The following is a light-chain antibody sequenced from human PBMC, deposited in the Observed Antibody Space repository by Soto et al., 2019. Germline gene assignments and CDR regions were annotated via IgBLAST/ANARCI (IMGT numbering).Light chain of an antibody. V-gene: IGKV3-20*01. CDR2: GAS. Sequence: EIVLTQSPGTLSLSPGERATLSCRASQSISSSYLAWYQQKPGQTPRLLIYGASRRATGIPDRFSGSGSGTDFTITISRLEPEDFALYYCQQYGSSPPWTFGQGTKVEIK. CDR3: QQYGSSPPWT. J-gene: IGKJ1*01. CDR1: QSISSSY.